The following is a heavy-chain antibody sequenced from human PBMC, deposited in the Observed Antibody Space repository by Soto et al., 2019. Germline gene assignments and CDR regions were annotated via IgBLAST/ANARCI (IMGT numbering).Heavy chain of an antibody. V-gene: IGHV3-23*01. CDR1: GFTFSNYA. CDR2: ISDTGNSI. CDR3: ARETYSSPRSAGH. D-gene: IGHD6-13*01. J-gene: IGHJ1*01. Sequence: PGGSLRLSCAASGFTFSNYAMSWVRQAPGKGLEWVSTISDTGNSIYYADSVKGRFTISRDNSKNTLYLQMNSLRAEDTAVYYCARETYSSPRSAGHWGQGTLVTVSS.